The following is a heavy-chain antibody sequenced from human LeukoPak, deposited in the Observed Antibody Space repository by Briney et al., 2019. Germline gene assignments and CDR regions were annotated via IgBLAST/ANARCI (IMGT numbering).Heavy chain of an antibody. D-gene: IGHD2-15*01. CDR2: ISGSGSST. CDR3: AREDCSGDSCYAAFDI. J-gene: IGHJ3*02. Sequence: GGSLRLSCAASGFTFSSYAMSWVRQAPGKGLEWVSLISGSGSSTYYADSVKGRFTISRDNSKNTLYLQMNSLRAEDTAVYYCAREDCSGDSCYAAFDIWGQGTIVTVSS. CDR1: GFTFSSYA. V-gene: IGHV3-23*01.